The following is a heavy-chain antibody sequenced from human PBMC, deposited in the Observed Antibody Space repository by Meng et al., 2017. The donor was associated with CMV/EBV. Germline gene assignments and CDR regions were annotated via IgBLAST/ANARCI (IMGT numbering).Heavy chain of an antibody. CDR1: GYTFTSYY. Sequence: ASVKVSCKASGYTFTSYYMHWVRQAPGQGLEWMGIINPSGGSTSYAQKFQGRVTMTRDTSTSTVYMELSSLRSEDTAVYYCASNAGGDSSGYYSYYYGMDVWGQGTTVTVSS. V-gene: IGHV1-46*01. J-gene: IGHJ6*02. CDR2: INPSGGST. D-gene: IGHD3-22*01. CDR3: ASNAGGDSSGYYSYYYGMDV.